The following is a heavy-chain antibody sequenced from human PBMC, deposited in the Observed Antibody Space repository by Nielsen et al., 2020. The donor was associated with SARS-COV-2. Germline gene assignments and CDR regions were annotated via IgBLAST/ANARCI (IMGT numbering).Heavy chain of an antibody. CDR3: AKDDVVRGDAFDI. J-gene: IGHJ3*02. CDR2: ISASGGST. CDR1: GFTFSIYA. D-gene: IGHD3-10*01. V-gene: IGHV3-23*01. Sequence: GGSLRLSCIASGFTFSIYAMAWVRRTPGRGLQWVSGISASGGSTYYTDSVKGRFAVSRDNSRNTLYLQMHSLRVEDTALYYCAKDDVVRGDAFDIWSQGTMVTVSS.